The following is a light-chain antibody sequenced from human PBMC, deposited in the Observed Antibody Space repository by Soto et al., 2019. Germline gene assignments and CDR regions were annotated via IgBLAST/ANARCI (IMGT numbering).Light chain of an antibody. Sequence: QSVLTQPASVSGSPGQSIIISCTGTSSDVDTYKYVSWYQQHPGKAPKLMIYEVSHRPSGVSDRFSGSKSGNTASLTISGLQAEDEADYYCCSYAGSTPRVLFGGGTKVTVL. CDR3: CSYAGSTPRVL. CDR2: EVS. J-gene: IGLJ2*01. CDR1: SSDVDTYKY. V-gene: IGLV2-14*01.